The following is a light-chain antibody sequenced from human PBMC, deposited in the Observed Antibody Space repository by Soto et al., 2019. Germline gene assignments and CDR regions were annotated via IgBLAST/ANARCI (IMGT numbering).Light chain of an antibody. Sequence: EIVMTQSPATLSVSPGDTATLSCRASQTINSNLAWYQQKPGQAPRLLIFGASTRATGIPARFSGSGSGTEFTLIISSLQSEDFEVYYCQQYHNWPPWTFGQGTKVEIK. J-gene: IGKJ1*01. CDR1: QTINSN. CDR3: QQYHNWPPWT. V-gene: IGKV3-15*01. CDR2: GAS.